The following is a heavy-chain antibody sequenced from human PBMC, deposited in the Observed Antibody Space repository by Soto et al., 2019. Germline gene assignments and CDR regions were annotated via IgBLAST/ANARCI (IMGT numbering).Heavy chain of an antibody. Sequence: GGSLRLSCAASGFTVSSNYMSWVRQAPGKGLEWVSVIYSGGSTYYADSVKGRFTISRDNSKNTLYLQINSLRAEDTAVYYCATVKYGDYARLDYWGQGTLVTVSS. CDR1: GFTVSSNY. CDR3: ATVKYGDYARLDY. D-gene: IGHD4-17*01. CDR2: IYSGGST. V-gene: IGHV3-53*01. J-gene: IGHJ4*02.